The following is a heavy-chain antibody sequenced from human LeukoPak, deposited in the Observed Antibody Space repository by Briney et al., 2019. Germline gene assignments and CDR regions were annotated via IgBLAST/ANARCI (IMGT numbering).Heavy chain of an antibody. CDR1: GYTLTELS. Sequence: ASVKVSCKVSGYTLTELSMHWVRQAPGKGLEWMGGFDPEDGETIYAQKFQGRVTMTEDTSTDTAYMELSSLRSEDTAVYYCARATYYYGSGSYYPQDDAFDIWGQGTMVTVSS. J-gene: IGHJ3*02. V-gene: IGHV1-24*01. CDR3: ARATYYYGSGSYYPQDDAFDI. D-gene: IGHD3-10*01. CDR2: FDPEDGET.